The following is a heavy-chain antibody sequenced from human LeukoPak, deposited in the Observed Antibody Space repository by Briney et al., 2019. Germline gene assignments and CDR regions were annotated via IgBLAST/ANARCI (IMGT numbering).Heavy chain of an antibody. CDR3: ITDPGEWEPI. CDR1: GLTFSNAW. J-gene: IGHJ3*02. V-gene: IGHV3-15*01. Sequence: GGSLRLSCAASGLTFSNAWMGWVRQAPGKGLEWVGRIKSKTDGGTTDYGAPVKGRFIISRDDSKNTLYLQMNGLTIEDTAVYYCITDPGEWEPIWGQGTMVTVSS. CDR2: IKSKTDGGTT. D-gene: IGHD1-26*01.